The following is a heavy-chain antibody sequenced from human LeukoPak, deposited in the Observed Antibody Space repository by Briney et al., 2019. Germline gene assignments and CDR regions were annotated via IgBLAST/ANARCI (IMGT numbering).Heavy chain of an antibody. D-gene: IGHD6-13*01. J-gene: IGHJ6*03. V-gene: IGHV3-30*02. Sequence: PGGSLRLSCAASGFTFSSYGMHWVRLAPGKGLEWVAFIRYDGSNKYYADSVKGRFTISRDNSKNTLYLQMNSLRAEDTAVYYCAKDGNGAAGTLFYYYYYMDVWGKGTTVTVSS. CDR1: GFTFSSYG. CDR2: IRYDGSNK. CDR3: AKDGNGAAGTLFYYYYYMDV.